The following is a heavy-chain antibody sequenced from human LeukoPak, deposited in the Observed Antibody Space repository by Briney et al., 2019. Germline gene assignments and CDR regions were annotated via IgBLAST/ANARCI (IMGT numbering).Heavy chain of an antibody. CDR1: GYIFSNYG. V-gene: IGHV1-18*01. CDR2: ITGYNGNT. CDR3: ARVDTGTDVLMP. J-gene: IGHJ5*02. Sequence: ASVKVSCTASGYIFSNYGLSWVRQAPGQGLEWMGWITGYNGNTFYAQKFQGRVTLTTDTSTSTAYMELGSLRSDDTAVYYCARVDTGTDVLMPWAKGPLVTVSP. D-gene: IGHD3-9*01.